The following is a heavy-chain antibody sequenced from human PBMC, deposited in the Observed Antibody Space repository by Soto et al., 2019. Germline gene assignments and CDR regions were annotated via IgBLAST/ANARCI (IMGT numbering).Heavy chain of an antibody. V-gene: IGHV5-51*01. D-gene: IGHD6-19*01. CDR2: IYPGDSDT. Sequence: PGESLKISCKGFGYSFTNYWIGWVRQMPGKGLEWVGIIYPGDSDTRYSPSFQGQVTISADKSTSTAYLQWSSLKASDTAMYYCARHGLAGPYYYYYMDVWGKGTTVTVSS. CDR1: GYSFTNYW. J-gene: IGHJ6*03. CDR3: ARHGLAGPYYYYYMDV.